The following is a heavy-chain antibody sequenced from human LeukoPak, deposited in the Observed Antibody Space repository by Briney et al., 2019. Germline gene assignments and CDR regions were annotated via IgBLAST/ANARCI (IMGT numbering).Heavy chain of an antibody. V-gene: IGHV3-23*01. J-gene: IGHJ4*02. CDR3: AKGSTNTGYLDHAY. CDR1: GFTFSDYA. CDR2: FKTNSGQV. Sequence: GGSLRLSCVASGFTFSDYAMNWVRQAPGKGLEWVSTFKTNSGQVYYAESVRGRFTISRDNSKNTLYLQLNSLRAEDTAVYYCAKGSTNTGYLDHAYWGQGTLVTVSS. D-gene: IGHD3-9*01.